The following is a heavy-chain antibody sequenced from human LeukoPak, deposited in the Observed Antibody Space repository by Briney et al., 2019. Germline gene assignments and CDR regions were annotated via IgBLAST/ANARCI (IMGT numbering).Heavy chain of an antibody. D-gene: IGHD5-24*01. V-gene: IGHV1-18*01. CDR3: ARDDVEISTIRFFCY. CDR2: ISAYNGDT. J-gene: IGHJ4*02. CDR1: GDTFTRYG. Sequence: GASVRVSCTAPGDTFTRYGFSWVRQAPGQGLEWMGWISAYNGDTKYVQTFKGRVTITTDTSTSTAYMQLRSLRSDDAAVYFCARDDVEISTIRFFCYWGQGTLVTVSS.